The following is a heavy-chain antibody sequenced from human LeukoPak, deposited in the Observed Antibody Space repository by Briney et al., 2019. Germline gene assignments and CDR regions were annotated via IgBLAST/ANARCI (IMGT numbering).Heavy chain of an antibody. CDR2: INPSGGST. CDR1: GYTFTNYY. CDR3: ARGGYYGSGSYYGED. Sequence: ASVKVSCKASGYTFTNYYMHWVRQAPGQGLERMGIINPSGGSTSYAQKFQGRVTMTRDTSTSTVYMELSSLRSEDTAVYYCARGGYYGSGSYYGEDWGQGTLVTVSS. D-gene: IGHD3-10*01. V-gene: IGHV1-46*01. J-gene: IGHJ4*02.